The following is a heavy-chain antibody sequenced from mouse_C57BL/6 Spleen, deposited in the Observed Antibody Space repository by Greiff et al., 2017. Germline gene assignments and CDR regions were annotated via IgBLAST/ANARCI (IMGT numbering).Heavy chain of an antibody. CDR1: GYTFTSYG. V-gene: IGHV1-81*01. D-gene: IGHD2-4*01. CDR2: IYPRSGNT. Sequence: QVQLQQSGAELARPGASVKLSCKASGYTFTSYGISWVKQRTGQGLEWIGEIYPRSGNTSYNEKFKGKATLTAAKSSSTAYMDLRILTTEYSAVYFCARDTDYDYVGFDYWGQGTTLTVSA. CDR3: ARDTDYDYVGFDY. J-gene: IGHJ2*01.